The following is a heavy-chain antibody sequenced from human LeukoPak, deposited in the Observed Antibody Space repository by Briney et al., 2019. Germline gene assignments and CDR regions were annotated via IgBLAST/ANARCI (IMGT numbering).Heavy chain of an antibody. CDR2: ISNNGGST. V-gene: IGHV3-64*01. Sequence: PGGSLRLSCAASGFTFRSYSMHWVRQAPGKGLEYVSVISNNGGSTYYANSVKGRFTISRDNSKNTLYLQMGSLRAEDMAVYYCARAMVATTGLYYYMGVWGKGTTVTVSS. J-gene: IGHJ6*03. D-gene: IGHD4-17*01. CDR3: ARAMVATTGLYYYMGV. CDR1: GFTFRSYS.